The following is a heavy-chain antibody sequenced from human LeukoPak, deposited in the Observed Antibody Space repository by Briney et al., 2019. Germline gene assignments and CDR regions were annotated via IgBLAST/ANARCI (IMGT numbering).Heavy chain of an antibody. CDR2: IYYSGST. Sequence: PSETLSLTCTVSGDSISSRDYYWSWIRQPPGKGLEWIGYIYYSGSTSYNPSLKSRVTISVDTSKNQFSLRLSSVTAADTAFYYCARSAAVTGQFDFWGPGTLVTVSS. V-gene: IGHV4-30-4*08. J-gene: IGHJ4*02. CDR1: GDSISSRDYY. D-gene: IGHD6-19*01. CDR3: ARSAAVTGQFDF.